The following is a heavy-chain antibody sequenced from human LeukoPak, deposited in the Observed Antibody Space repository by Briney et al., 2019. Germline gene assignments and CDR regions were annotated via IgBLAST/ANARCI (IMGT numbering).Heavy chain of an antibody. D-gene: IGHD5-18*01. CDR3: ARQGVHLWFDF. Sequence: GRSLRLSCAASGFTFSHYAIHWVRQAPGKGLEWVAVISYDGSNKYYADSVKGRFTISRDNSKNTLCLQMNSLRAEDTAVYYCARQGVHLWFDFWGQGTLVTVSS. CDR2: ISYDGSNK. V-gene: IGHV3-30-3*01. J-gene: IGHJ4*02. CDR1: GFTFSHYA.